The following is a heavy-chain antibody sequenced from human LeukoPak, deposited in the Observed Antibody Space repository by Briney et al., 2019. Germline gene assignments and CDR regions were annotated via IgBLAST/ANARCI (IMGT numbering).Heavy chain of an antibody. D-gene: IGHD3-10*01. J-gene: IGHJ4*02. CDR2: INPNSGGT. V-gene: IGHV1-2*02. CDR1: GYTFTGYY. CDR3: AREAPFNYGSGSKYYFDY. Sequence: ASVKVSCKASGYTFTGYYMHWVRQAPGQGLEWMGWINPNSGGTNYAQKFQGRVTMTRDTSISTAYMELSRLRSDDTAVYYCAREAPFNYGSGSKYYFDYWGQGTLVTVSS.